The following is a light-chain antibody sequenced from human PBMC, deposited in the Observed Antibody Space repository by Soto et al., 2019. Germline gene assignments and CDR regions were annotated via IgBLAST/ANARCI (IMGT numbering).Light chain of an antibody. V-gene: IGLV2-11*01. CDR2: DVN. J-gene: IGLJ1*01. CDR3: CSYAGSPYV. CDR1: SSDVGGYNY. Sequence: QSVLTQPRPVSGSPGQSVTISCTGTSSDVGGYNYVSWYQQHPGKAPKLMIYDVNKRPSGVPDRFSGSKSGNTASLTITGLQAEDEADYYCCSYAGSPYVFGTGTKVTVL.